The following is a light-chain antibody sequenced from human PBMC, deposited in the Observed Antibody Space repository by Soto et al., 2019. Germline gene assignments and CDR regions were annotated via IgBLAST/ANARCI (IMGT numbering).Light chain of an antibody. CDR3: QHSYCNSFT. J-gene: IGKJ5*01. Sequence: DIQMTQSPSSLSASIGDRISITCRASQSISSHLSWFQQKPGQAPKLLIYAASSLHSWVPSRFSGSGSGTDFKLTTCSLQPQDVATDYCQHSYCNSFTFGHGTRLEI. CDR2: AAS. V-gene: IGKV1-39*01. CDR1: QSISSH.